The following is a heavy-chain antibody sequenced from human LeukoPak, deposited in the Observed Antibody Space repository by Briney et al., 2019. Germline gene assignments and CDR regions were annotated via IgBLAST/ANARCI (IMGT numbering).Heavy chain of an antibody. V-gene: IGHV3-30*02. Sequence: PGGSLRLSCAASGFTFSSYGMHWVRQAPGKGLEWVAFIRYDGSNKYYADSMKGRFTISRDNSRNTLYLQMNSLRAEDTAVYYCAKGILGYCSSTSCYGARGGDYWGQGTLVTVSS. CDR2: IRYDGSNK. J-gene: IGHJ4*02. CDR3: AKGILGYCSSTSCYGARGGDY. D-gene: IGHD2-2*01. CDR1: GFTFSSYG.